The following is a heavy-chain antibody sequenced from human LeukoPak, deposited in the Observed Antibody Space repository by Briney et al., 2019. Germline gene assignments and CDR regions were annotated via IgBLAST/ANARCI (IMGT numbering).Heavy chain of an antibody. CDR3: ARDISTVTTDYFDY. D-gene: IGHD4-17*01. CDR2: IYYSGST. CDR1: GGSISSGGYY. V-gene: IGHV4-31*03. J-gene: IGHJ4*02. Sequence: PSDTLSLTCTVSGGSISSGGYYWRWIRQHPGKGLECIGYIYYSGSTYYNPSLKSRVTISVDTSKNQFSLKLSSVTAADTAVYYCARDISTVTTDYFDYWGQGTLVTVSS.